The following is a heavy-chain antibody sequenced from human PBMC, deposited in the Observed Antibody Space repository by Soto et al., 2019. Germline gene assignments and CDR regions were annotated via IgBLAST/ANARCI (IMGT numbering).Heavy chain of an antibody. J-gene: IGHJ4*02. D-gene: IGHD6-13*01. Sequence: QVQLQQWGAGLLKPSETLSLTCAVYGGSFSGYYWSWIRQPPGKGLEWIGEINHSGSTNYNPSLRSRVTISVDTSKNQFSLKLSSVTAADTAVYYCAGGLFGSSWSGFDYWGQGTLVTVSS. V-gene: IGHV4-34*01. CDR2: INHSGST. CDR3: AGGLFGSSWSGFDY. CDR1: GGSFSGYY.